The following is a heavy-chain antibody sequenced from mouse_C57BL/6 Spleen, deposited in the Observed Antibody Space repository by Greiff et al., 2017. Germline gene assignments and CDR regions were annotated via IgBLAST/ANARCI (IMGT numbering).Heavy chain of an antibody. CDR1: GFTFSSYA. V-gene: IGHV5-9-1*02. Sequence: EVQRVESGEGLVKPGGSLKLSCAASGFTFSSYAMSWVRQTPEKRLEWVAYISSGGDYIYYADTVKGRFTISRDNARNTLYLQMSSLKSEDTAMYYCTRKDYGSFAYLGQGTLVTVSA. CDR3: TRKDYGSFAY. CDR2: ISSGGDYI. D-gene: IGHD1-2*01. J-gene: IGHJ3*01.